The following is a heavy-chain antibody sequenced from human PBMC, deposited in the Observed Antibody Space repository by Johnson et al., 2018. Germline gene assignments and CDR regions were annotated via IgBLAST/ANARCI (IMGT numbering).Heavy chain of an antibody. J-gene: IGHJ6*02. Sequence: VQLVQSGAEVKKPGESLKISCKGSGYSFTSYWIGWVRQMPGKGLEWMGIIYPGDSDTRYSPSFQGQVTISADKSISTAYLQWSSLKASDTAMYYCARHPAVVPAAINSDYYYYYGMDVWGQGTTVTVSS. D-gene: IGHD2-2*01. CDR3: ARHPAVVPAAINSDYYYYYGMDV. V-gene: IGHV5-51*01. CDR2: IYPGDSDT. CDR1: GYSFTSYW.